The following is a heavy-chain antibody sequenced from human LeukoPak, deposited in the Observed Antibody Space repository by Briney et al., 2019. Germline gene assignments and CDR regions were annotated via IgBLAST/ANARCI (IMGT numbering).Heavy chain of an antibody. J-gene: IGHJ6*03. CDR2: IRYDGSNK. CDR3: AKDIGSNYYYYMDV. Sequence: GGSLGLSCAASGFTFSTYGMHWVRQAPGKGLEWVAFIRYDGSNKYYGDSVKGRFTISRDNSKNTLYLQMNSLRAEDTAVYYCAKDIGSNYYYYMDVWGKGTTVTISS. V-gene: IGHV3-30*02. CDR1: GFTFSTYG. D-gene: IGHD2-15*01.